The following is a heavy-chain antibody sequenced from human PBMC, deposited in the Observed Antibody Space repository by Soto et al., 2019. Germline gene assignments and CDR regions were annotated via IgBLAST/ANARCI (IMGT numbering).Heavy chain of an antibody. V-gene: IGHV4-31*03. Sequence: QVQLQESGPGLVKPSQTLSLTCTVSGDSISSGAYYWSWIRQHPGKGLEWMGYIYYIGNTDYNPSLKNRLTMSLDKSENQLPLELSSVTAADTAVYYCAREAIGYDSRGYHSRGAFDIWGQGTMVTVSS. D-gene: IGHD3-22*01. J-gene: IGHJ3*02. CDR3: AREAIGYDSRGYHSRGAFDI. CDR1: GDSISSGAYY. CDR2: IYYIGNT.